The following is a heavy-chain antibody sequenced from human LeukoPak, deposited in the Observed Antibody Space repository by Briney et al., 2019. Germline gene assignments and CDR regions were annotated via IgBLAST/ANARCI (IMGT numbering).Heavy chain of an antibody. D-gene: IGHD5-18*01. CDR1: GFTFSSYA. CDR3: AKGLTEQIWDTAMAQ. Sequence: PGGSLRLSCAASGFTFSSYAMSWVRQAPGKGPEWVSVISGSGGITYYADSVKGRFTISRDNSKKTLYLQMNSLRAEDTAVYYCAKGLTEQIWDTAMAQWGQGTLVTVSS. V-gene: IGHV3-23*01. J-gene: IGHJ4*02. CDR2: ISGSGGIT.